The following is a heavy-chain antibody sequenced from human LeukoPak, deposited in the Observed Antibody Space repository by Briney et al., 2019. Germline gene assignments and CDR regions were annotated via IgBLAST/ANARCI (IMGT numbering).Heavy chain of an antibody. J-gene: IGHJ4*02. V-gene: IGHV3-23*01. CDR1: GFTFNTDV. D-gene: IGHD3-10*01. Sequence: PGGSLRLSCAASGFTFNTDVMSWVRQAPGKGLEWVSSISGNGLNTWYADSVKGRFTISRDNSKNTLYLQMNSLRAEDTAVYYCAKDEKWFGELLPFDYWGQGTLVTVSS. CDR3: AKDEKWFGELLPFDY. CDR2: ISGNGLNT.